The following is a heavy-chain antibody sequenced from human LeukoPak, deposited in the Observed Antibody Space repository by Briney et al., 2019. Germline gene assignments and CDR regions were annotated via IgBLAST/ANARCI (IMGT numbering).Heavy chain of an antibody. V-gene: IGHV3-11*03. CDR1: GFTFSDYY. J-gene: IGHJ4*02. Sequence: PGGSLRLSCAAPGFTFSDYYMSWIRQAPGKGLEWVSYVSSGRTYTSYADSVKGRFTISRDNAKNSLYLQMNGLRAEDTAVYYCASIRGGYYFDYWGQGTLVTVSS. CDR2: VSSGRTYT. D-gene: IGHD3-16*01. CDR3: ASIRGGYYFDY.